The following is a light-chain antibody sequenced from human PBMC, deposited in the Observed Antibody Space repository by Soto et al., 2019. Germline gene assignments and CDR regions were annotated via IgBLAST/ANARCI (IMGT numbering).Light chain of an antibody. J-gene: IGKJ4*01. CDR3: HQHNSYPLT. CDR1: HNINYY. CDR2: SAS. V-gene: IGKV1-17*03. Sequence: DIQMTQSPSAMSASVGDRVTISCRASHNINYYLAWFQQKPGKVPKRLIYSASSLQSGVPSRFRGSGSGTEFTLTITGLQPEDTAIYYCHQHNSYPLTFGGGTKVEIK.